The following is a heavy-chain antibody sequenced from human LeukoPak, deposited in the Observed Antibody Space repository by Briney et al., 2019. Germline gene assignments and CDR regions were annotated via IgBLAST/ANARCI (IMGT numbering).Heavy chain of an antibody. CDR1: GGSFSGYY. CDR3: ARHSLCGGTLVYSSGWYGRCGNWFDP. CDR2: INHSGST. Sequence: SETLSLTCAVYGGSFSGYYWSWIRQPPGKGLEWIGEINHSGSTNYNPSLKSRVTISVDTPKNQFSLKLSSVTAADTAVYYCARHSLCGGTLVYSSGWYGRCGNWFDPWGHGTLVTVSS. J-gene: IGHJ5*02. V-gene: IGHV4-34*01. D-gene: IGHD6-19*01.